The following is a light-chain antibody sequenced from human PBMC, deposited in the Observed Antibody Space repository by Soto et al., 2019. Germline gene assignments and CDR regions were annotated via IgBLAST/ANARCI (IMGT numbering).Light chain of an antibody. CDR2: AAS. CDR1: QGIGND. J-gene: IGKJ1*01. CDR3: LQDYDYPWT. Sequence: AIQLTQSPSSLSASVGDRVTISCRASQGIGNDLAWYQQKPGKAPKLLIYAASTLQSGVPSRFSGSGSGTDFALTISRLQPDDLATYYCLQDYDYPWTFGQGTKVDIK. V-gene: IGKV1-6*01.